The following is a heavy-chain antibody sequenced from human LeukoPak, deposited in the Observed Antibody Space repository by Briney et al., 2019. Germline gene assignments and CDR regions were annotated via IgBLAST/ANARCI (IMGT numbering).Heavy chain of an antibody. J-gene: IGHJ6*04. CDR3: AELGITMIGGV. CDR1: GFTFSSYA. D-gene: IGHD3-10*02. V-gene: IGHV3-23*01. Sequence: PGGSLRLSCAASGFTFSSYAMSWVRQAPGKGLEWVSTMSGSGSTIYYADSVKGRFTISRDNAKNSLYLQMNSLRAEDTAVYYCAELGITMIGGVWGKGTTVTISS. CDR2: MSGSGSTI.